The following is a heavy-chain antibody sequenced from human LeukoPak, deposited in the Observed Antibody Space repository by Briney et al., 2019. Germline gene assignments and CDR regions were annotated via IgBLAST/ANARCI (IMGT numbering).Heavy chain of an antibody. D-gene: IGHD6-19*01. CDR1: GGSIGISY. CDR2: IYYSGST. CDR3: ARLPNPSIAVAGISSY. Sequence: SETLSFPGTAPGGSIGISYWGWIRNPPGKGLEWMGYIYYSGSTNYNPSLKSRVTISVDTSKNQFSLKLGSVTAADTAVYYCARLPNPSIAVAGISSYWDQGTLVTVSS. J-gene: IGHJ4*02. V-gene: IGHV4-59*08.